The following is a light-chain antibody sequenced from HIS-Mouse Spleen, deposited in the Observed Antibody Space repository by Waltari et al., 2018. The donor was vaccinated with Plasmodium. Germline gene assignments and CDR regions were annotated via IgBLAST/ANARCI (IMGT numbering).Light chain of an antibody. V-gene: IGLV2-23*01. CDR2: EGS. J-gene: IGLJ3*02. CDR3: CSYAGSSTNWV. Sequence: QSALTQPASVSGSTGPSITIPCPGTSSDVGRYKLFSWYQQHPGKAPKLMIYEGSKRPSGVSNLFSGSKSGNTASLTISGLQAEDEADYYCCSYAGSSTNWVFGGGTKLTVL. CDR1: SSDVGRYKL.